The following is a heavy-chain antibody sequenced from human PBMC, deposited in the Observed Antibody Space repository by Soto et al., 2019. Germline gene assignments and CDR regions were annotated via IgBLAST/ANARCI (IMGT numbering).Heavy chain of an antibody. CDR1: GYSFTSYW. D-gene: IGHD6-13*01. Sequence: GESPKISCKGSGYSFTSYWISWVRQMPGKGLEWMGRIDPSDSYTNYSPSFQGHVTISADKSISTAYLQWSSLKASDTAMYYCARLEKEQPLVQDLEVWGQGTTVTV. CDR2: IDPSDSYT. CDR3: ARLEKEQPLVQDLEV. V-gene: IGHV5-10-1*01. J-gene: IGHJ6*02.